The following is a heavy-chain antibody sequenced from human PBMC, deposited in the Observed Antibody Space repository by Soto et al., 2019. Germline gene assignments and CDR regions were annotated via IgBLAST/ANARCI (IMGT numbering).Heavy chain of an antibody. D-gene: IGHD1-26*01. CDR3: ARDQVGATGDY. J-gene: IGHJ4*02. CDR1: GYTFTSYG. CDR2: ISAYNDNK. V-gene: IGHV1-18*01. Sequence: ASVKVSCKASGYTFTSYGISCVRQAPGQGLEWMGWISAYNDNKNYAQKLQGRVTMTTDTSASTAYMELMSLRSDDTAVYFCARDQVGATGDYWGQGTLVTVSS.